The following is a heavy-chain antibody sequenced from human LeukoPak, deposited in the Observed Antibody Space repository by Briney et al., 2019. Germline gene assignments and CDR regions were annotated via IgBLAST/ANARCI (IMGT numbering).Heavy chain of an antibody. CDR1: GYTFTSYG. J-gene: IGHJ3*02. D-gene: IGHD3-9*01. CDR3: AREFNILTGYYYVGAFDI. Sequence: ASVNVSCKASGYTFTSYGISWVRQAPGQGLEWMGWSSAYNGNTNYAQKLQGIVTMPTDTSTSTAYMELRSLRSDDTAVYYCAREFNILTGYYYVGAFDIWGQGTMVTVSS. CDR2: SSAYNGNT. V-gene: IGHV1-18*04.